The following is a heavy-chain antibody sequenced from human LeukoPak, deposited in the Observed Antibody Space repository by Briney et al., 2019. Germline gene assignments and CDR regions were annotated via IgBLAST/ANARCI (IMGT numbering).Heavy chain of an antibody. V-gene: IGHV3-7*01. Sequence: GGSLRLSCAASGFTFSSYWMSWVRQAPGKGLEWVANIRQDGSDKYYVDSVKGRFTISRDNAKNSLYLQMNSLRVEDTAVYYCARDNTIFGVAHINHWGQGTLVTVSS. D-gene: IGHD3-3*01. CDR2: IRQDGSDK. CDR3: ARDNTIFGVAHINH. J-gene: IGHJ5*02. CDR1: GFTFSSYW.